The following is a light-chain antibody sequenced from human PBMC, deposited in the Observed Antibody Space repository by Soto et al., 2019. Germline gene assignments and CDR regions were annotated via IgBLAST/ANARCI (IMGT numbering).Light chain of an antibody. J-gene: IGKJ1*01. CDR3: QKSYSTPWT. V-gene: IGKV1-39*01. CDR1: QSISNY. CDR2: SAS. Sequence: DIQMTQSPSSLSASVGDRVTITCRTSQSISNYVSWYQQKPGKAPNLLIFSASSLGSGVPSRFSGSGSGTEFTLTISRLQPEDFATYHCQKSYSTPWTFGQGTKVESK.